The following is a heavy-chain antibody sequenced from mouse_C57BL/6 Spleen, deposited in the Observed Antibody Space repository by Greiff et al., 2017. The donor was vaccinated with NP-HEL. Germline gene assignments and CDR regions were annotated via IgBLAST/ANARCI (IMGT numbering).Heavy chain of an antibody. J-gene: IGHJ2*01. D-gene: IGHD4-1*01. CDR1: GFTIKDYY. V-gene: IGHV14-2*01. CDR3: ARRDDWVFDY. Sequence: EVQLLQSGAELVKPGASVKLSCTASGFTIKDYYMQWVNQRTEQGLGWIGRIDPDDGETKYAPKFQDKATITADTSSSTAYLQLSSLPSEDTADYYCARRDDWVFDYWGQGTTLTVSS. CDR2: IDPDDGET.